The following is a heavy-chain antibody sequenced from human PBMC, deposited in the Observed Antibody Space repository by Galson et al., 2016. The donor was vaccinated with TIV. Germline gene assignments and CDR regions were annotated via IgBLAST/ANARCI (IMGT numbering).Heavy chain of an antibody. Sequence: SLRLSCAASGFIFSSFGMHWVRQAPGKGLEWLAFTRYDGRNKYYADSVKGQFIISRDNSNNTLYLQMNSLRAEDTAVYYCAKSSGSGSHEDEYYYYGIDVWGQGTTVTVSS. CDR1: GFIFSSFG. D-gene: IGHD3-10*01. CDR3: AKSSGSGSHEDEYYYYGIDV. V-gene: IGHV3-30*02. J-gene: IGHJ6*02. CDR2: TRYDGRNK.